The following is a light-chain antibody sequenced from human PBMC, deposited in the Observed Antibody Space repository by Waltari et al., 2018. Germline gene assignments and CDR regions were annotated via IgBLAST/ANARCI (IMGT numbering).Light chain of an antibody. CDR2: DVS. V-gene: IGLV2-14*03. CDR1: RSDVGLYNY. Sequence: QSALTQPASVSGAPGQSITISCTGTRSDVGLYNYVSWYQQHPGKAPKLMIYDVSERPSGVSNPVSGSKSGTTASLTISGLQAEDEADYHCSAYTRSSTWVFGGGTKLTVL. CDR3: SAYTRSSTWV. J-gene: IGLJ3*02.